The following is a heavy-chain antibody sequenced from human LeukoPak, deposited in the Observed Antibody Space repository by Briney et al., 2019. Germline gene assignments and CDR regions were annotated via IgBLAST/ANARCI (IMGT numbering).Heavy chain of an antibody. J-gene: IGHJ4*02. V-gene: IGHV1-69*05. D-gene: IGHD2-2*01. Sequence: SVTVSCTASGGTFSSYAISWVRQAPGQGLEWMGGIIPIFGTANYAQKFQGRVTITRDTSASTAYMELSSLRSEDTAVYYCAAYCSSTSCYGGYFDYWGQGTLVTVSS. CDR3: AAYCSSTSCYGGYFDY. CDR2: IIPIFGTA. CDR1: GGTFSSYA.